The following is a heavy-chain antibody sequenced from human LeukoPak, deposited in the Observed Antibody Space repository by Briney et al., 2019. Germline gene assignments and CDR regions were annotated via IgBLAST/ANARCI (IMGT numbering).Heavy chain of an antibody. V-gene: IGHV3-21*01. Sequence: PGGSLRLSCAASGFTFSSYNMNWVRQAPGKGLEWVSSISSSSSYIYYADSVKGRFTISRDNAKNSLYLQMNSLRAEDTAVYYCARDRVDIVTIDIWGQGTMVTVSS. CDR1: GFTFSSYN. CDR2: ISSSSSYI. J-gene: IGHJ3*02. D-gene: IGHD5-12*01. CDR3: ARDRVDIVTIDI.